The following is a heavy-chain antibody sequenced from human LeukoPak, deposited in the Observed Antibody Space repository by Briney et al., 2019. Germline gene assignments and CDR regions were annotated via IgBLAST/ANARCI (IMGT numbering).Heavy chain of an antibody. D-gene: IGHD3-10*01. CDR2: ISAYNGNT. CDR1: GYTFTSYG. J-gene: IGHJ4*02. CDR3: ARGPYYGSGSYYLRP. Sequence: ASVKVSCKASGYTFTSYGISWVRQAPGQGLEWMGWISAYNGNTNYAQKLQGRVTMTTDTSTSTAYMELRSLRSDDTAVYYCARGPYYGSGSYYLRPWGQGTLVTVSS. V-gene: IGHV1-18*01.